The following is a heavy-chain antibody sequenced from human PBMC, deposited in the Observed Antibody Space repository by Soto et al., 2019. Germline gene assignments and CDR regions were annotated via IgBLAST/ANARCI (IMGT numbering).Heavy chain of an antibody. V-gene: IGHV1-69*13. CDR2: FIPIFVSA. Sequence: ASVKVSCKASGGTVSSYAITWVRQAPGKGLEWMGVFIPIFVSAHYAPKFQGRITITADESTSTAYMELSGLTSEDTAIYYCARDVSSDTTGFRGYDLWGQGTQVTVSS. D-gene: IGHD3-10*01. J-gene: IGHJ4*02. CDR1: GGTVSSYA. CDR3: ARDVSSDTTGFRGYDL.